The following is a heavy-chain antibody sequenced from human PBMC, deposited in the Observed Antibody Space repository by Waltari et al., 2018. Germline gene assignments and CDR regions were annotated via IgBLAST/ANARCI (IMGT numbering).Heavy chain of an antibody. CDR3: ARGVVVVPAAFYYYYGMDV. CDR2: INHNGSN. Sequence: QVQLQQWGAGLLKPSETLSLTCAVYGGSFSGYYWSWIRQPPGKGLEWIGEINHNGSNNSNPDLKSSVTISVDTSKNQVSLKLSSGTAADTAVYYCARGVVVVPAAFYYYYGMDVWGQGTTVTVSS. V-gene: IGHV4-34*01. D-gene: IGHD2-2*01. CDR1: GGSFSGYY. J-gene: IGHJ6*02.